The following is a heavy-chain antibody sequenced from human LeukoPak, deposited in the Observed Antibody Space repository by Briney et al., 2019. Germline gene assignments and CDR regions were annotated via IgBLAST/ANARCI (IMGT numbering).Heavy chain of an antibody. D-gene: IGHD4-17*01. CDR3: ARDPPNYGGNSNPDY. J-gene: IGHJ4*02. CDR1: GYTFTSYG. CDR2: ISAYNDNT. Sequence: ASVKVSCKASGYTFTSYGISWVRQAPGQGLEWMGWISAYNDNTNYAQKLQGRVTMTTDTSTSTAYMELRSLRSDDTAVYYCARDPPNYGGNSNPDYWGQGTLVTVSS. V-gene: IGHV1-18*01.